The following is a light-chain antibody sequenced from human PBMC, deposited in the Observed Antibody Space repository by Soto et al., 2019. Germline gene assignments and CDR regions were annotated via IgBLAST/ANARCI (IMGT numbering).Light chain of an antibody. CDR1: SSDVGGYNY. CDR3: SSYAGSNNFGV. CDR2: EVT. Sequence: QSALTQPPSASGSPGQSVTISCTGTSSDVGGYNYVSWYQLHPGKAPKLMIYEVTKRPSGVPDRFSGSKSGNTASLTVSGLQAEDEAGYYCSSYAGSNNFGVFGGGTKVTVL. J-gene: IGLJ2*01. V-gene: IGLV2-8*01.